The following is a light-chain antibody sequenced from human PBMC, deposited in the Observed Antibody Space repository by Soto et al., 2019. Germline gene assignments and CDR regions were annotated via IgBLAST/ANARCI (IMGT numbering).Light chain of an antibody. CDR3: SSFTSSSTVV. V-gene: IGLV2-14*01. Sequence: QSALTQPASVSGSPGQSITISCTGTSSDIGYYNYVSWYQHHPGKAPKLLIYEVSKRPSGASNRFSGSRSDNTASLTISGLQAEDEADYYCSSFTSSSTVVFGGGTKLTVL. J-gene: IGLJ2*01. CDR2: EVS. CDR1: SSDIGYYNY.